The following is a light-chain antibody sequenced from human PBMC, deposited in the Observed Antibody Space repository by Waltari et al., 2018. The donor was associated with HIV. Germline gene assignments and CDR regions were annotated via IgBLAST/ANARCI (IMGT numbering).Light chain of an antibody. CDR2: GAS. Sequence: DIQMTQSPSSLSASVGDRVTITCRASQGINNFLAWYQQKPGTVPKVLIYGASTLQSEVPSRFSGSGSGTDFNFTISSLQPEDVATYYCQRYNSASSTFGGGTKVEIK. J-gene: IGKJ4*01. CDR1: QGINNF. V-gene: IGKV1-27*01. CDR3: QRYNSASST.